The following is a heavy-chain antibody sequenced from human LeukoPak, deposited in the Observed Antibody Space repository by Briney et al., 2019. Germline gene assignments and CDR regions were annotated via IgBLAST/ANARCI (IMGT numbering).Heavy chain of an antibody. V-gene: IGHV4-59*01. Sequence: SETLSLTCTVSGDYITTYFWSWIRQSPGKGLEWIGYISHSGSTSYNPSLKSRVTMSVHTSKNQFSLDLSSVTAADTAVYYCARMSGISNNWYFDFWGRGTLVTVSS. CDR2: ISHSGST. J-gene: IGHJ2*01. D-gene: IGHD3-3*01. CDR3: ARMSGISNNWYFDF. CDR1: GDYITTYF.